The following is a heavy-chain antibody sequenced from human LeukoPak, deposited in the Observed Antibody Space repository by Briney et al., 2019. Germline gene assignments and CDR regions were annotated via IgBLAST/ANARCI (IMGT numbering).Heavy chain of an antibody. CDR1: GGSFSGYY. D-gene: IGHD2-15*01. J-gene: IGHJ4*02. V-gene: IGHV4-34*01. CDR3: ASDCSGGSCYSAYFDY. CDR2: INHSGST. Sequence: KPSETLSLTCAVYGGSFSGYYWSWIRQPPGKGLEWIGEINHSGSTNYNPSLKSRVTISVGTSKNQFSLKLSSVTAADTAVYYCASDCSGGSCYSAYFDYWGQGTLVTVSS.